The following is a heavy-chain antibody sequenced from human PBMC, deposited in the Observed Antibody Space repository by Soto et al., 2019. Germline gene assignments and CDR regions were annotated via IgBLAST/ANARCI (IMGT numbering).Heavy chain of an antibody. CDR1: GGSISSSSYY. CDR3: ARRGVSGPVDY. D-gene: IGHD3-10*01. CDR2: IYYSGSA. V-gene: IGHV4-39*02. J-gene: IGHJ4*02. Sequence: QLQLQESGPGLVKTSETQSLTCTVSGGSISSSSYYWGWIRQPPGKGLEWIGNIYYSGSAYYNPSLKSRVTISVDMSKNNFSLKLSSVTAADTAVYYCARRGVSGPVDYWGQGTLVTVSS.